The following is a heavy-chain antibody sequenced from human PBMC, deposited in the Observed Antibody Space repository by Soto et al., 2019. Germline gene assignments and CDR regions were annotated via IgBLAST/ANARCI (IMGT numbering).Heavy chain of an antibody. V-gene: IGHV3-33*01. CDR2: IWYDGSNK. D-gene: IGHD3-3*01. Sequence: QVQLVESGGGVVQPGRSLRLSCAASGFTFSSYGMHWVRQAPGKGLEWVAVIWYDGSNKYYADSVKGRFTISRDNSKNTLYLQMNSLRAEDTAVYYCARGSYYDFWSALSPPYYYYGMDVWGQGTTVTVSS. CDR3: ARGSYYDFWSALSPPYYYYGMDV. J-gene: IGHJ6*02. CDR1: GFTFSSYG.